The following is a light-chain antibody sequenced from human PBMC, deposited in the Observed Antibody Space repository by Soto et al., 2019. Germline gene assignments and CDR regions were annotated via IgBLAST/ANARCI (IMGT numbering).Light chain of an antibody. J-gene: IGLJ1*01. Sequence: QSALTQPASVSGSPGQSITISCTGTSSDVGVYNYVSWYQQHPGKAPKLMIYEVSDRPSGVSNPFSGSKSGNTASLTISGLQAEDEADYYCSSYTSSGTYVFGTGTKLTVL. CDR3: SSYTSSGTYV. CDR1: SSDVGVYNY. V-gene: IGLV2-14*01. CDR2: EVS.